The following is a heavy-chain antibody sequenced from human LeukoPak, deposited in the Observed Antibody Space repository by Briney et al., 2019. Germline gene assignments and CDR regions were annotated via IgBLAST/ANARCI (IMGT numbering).Heavy chain of an antibody. CDR2: IYSGGST. J-gene: IGHJ3*02. Sequence: QPGGSLRLSCAASGFTVSSNYMSWVRQAPGKGLEWVSVIYSGGSTYYADSVKGRFTISRDNSKNTLYLQMNSLRAEDTAVYYCARAPHLDAFGIWGQGTMLTVSS. CDR3: ARAPHLDAFGI. CDR1: GFTVSSNY. V-gene: IGHV3-66*01.